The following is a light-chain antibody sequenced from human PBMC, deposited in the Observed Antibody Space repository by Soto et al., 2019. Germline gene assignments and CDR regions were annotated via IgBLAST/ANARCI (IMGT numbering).Light chain of an antibody. CDR3: CSYAGSYTLV. J-gene: IGLJ3*02. CDR1: SSDVGGYHY. V-gene: IGLV2-11*01. CDR2: DVS. Sequence: QSALTQPRSVSGSPGQSVTISCTGTSSDVGGYHYVSWYQQHPGKAPKLMIYDVSKRPSGVPDRFSGSKSGNTASLTISGLQPEDEADYYCCSYAGSYTLVFGGGTKLTVL.